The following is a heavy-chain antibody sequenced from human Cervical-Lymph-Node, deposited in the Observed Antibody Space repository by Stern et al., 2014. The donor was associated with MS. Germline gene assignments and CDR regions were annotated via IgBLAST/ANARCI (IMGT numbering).Heavy chain of an antibody. J-gene: IGHJ6*02. V-gene: IGHV3-30*18. CDR2: ISYDASNK. CDR3: AKDLGGTYYHYYYGMDV. CDR1: GVTFSSDG. D-gene: IGHD1-26*01. Sequence: QVQLVQSGGGGVQPGRSLRLSCAASGVTFSSDGRHWVRQATGKGREWVGGISYDASNKYYAESGKGRVTISRDNSKNTLYLQMNSLRAEDTAVYYCAKDLGGTYYHYYYGMDVWGQGTTVTVSS.